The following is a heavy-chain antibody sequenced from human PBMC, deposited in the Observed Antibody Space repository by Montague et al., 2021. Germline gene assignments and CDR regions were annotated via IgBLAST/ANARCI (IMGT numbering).Heavy chain of an antibody. D-gene: IGHD3-10*01. Sequence: SETLSPTCGVYGGSLSEYYWTWIRQSPEKGLEWIGEVRHIGSTNYNPSLKSRVTMSVDKSKNQFSLKLRSVTAADTAVYYCASDRGPFDYWGQGTVVTVSS. CDR1: GGSLSEYY. V-gene: IGHV4-34*01. CDR3: ASDRGPFDY. CDR2: VRHIGST. J-gene: IGHJ4*02.